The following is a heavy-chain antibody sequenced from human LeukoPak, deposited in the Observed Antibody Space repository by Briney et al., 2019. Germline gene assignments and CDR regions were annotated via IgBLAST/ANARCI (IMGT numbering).Heavy chain of an antibody. CDR3: AKPAPRGDYDSSGYYY. V-gene: IGHV3-23*01. J-gene: IGHJ4*02. CDR2: IIPSGDST. D-gene: IGHD3-22*01. CDR1: GFTFSTYA. Sequence: VGSLRLSCAASGFTFSTYAMTWVRQAPGKGLEWVSTIIPSGDSTYYADSVKGRFTISRDNSKNTLFLQMNSLRAEDTAVYYCAKPAPRGDYDSSGYYYWGQGALVTVSS.